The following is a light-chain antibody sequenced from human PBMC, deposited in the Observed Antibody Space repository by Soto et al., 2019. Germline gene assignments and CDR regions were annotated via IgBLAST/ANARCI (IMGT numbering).Light chain of an antibody. CDR2: DAS. Sequence: DIQVTQSPSTLSASVGDRVTITCRVSQSIYNWLAWYQQRPGQTPKLLIYDASSLESGVPPRFIGIGSGTEFTLTITSLQPDDFATYYCQQYNSYSGTFGQGTRLEIK. J-gene: IGKJ5*01. V-gene: IGKV1-5*01. CDR1: QSIYNW. CDR3: QQYNSYSGT.